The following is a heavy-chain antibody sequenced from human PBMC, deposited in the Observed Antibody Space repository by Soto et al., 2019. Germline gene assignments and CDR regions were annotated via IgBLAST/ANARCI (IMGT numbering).Heavy chain of an antibody. D-gene: IGHD2-15*01. CDR1: GGTFSSYT. V-gene: IGHV1-69*02. CDR3: ARDSGYSLRYYMDV. CDR2: IIPMLGIA. Sequence: QVQLVQSGAEVKKPGSSVKVSCKASGGTFSSYTISWVRQAPGQGLEWMGRIIPMLGIANYAQNLQGRVTITADESTSTAYMERSSLRSEDTAVYYCARDSGYSLRYYMDVWGKGTTVTVSS. J-gene: IGHJ6*03.